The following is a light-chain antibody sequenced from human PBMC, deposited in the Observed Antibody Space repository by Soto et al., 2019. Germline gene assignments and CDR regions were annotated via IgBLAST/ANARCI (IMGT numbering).Light chain of an antibody. CDR1: NIGSKS. J-gene: IGLJ2*01. Sequence: SYELTQPPSVSVAPGQTARITCGGTNIGSKSVHWYQQKPGQAPVLVIYYDSDRPSGIPERFSGSNSGNTATLTISRVEAGDEADYYCQVWDSSSDHVVFGGGTKLTVL. V-gene: IGLV3-21*04. CDR3: QVWDSSSDHVV. CDR2: YDS.